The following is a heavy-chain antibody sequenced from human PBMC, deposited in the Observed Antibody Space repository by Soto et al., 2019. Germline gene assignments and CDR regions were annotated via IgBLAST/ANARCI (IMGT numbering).Heavy chain of an antibody. CDR3: AKVKTWTYLDY. CDR2: ISGSGGST. D-gene: IGHD5-12*01. V-gene: IGHV3-23*01. Sequence: GGPLRLSCAASGFTFSDYAMSWVRQAPGKGLEWVSSISGSGGSTYYADSVKGRFTISRDNSKNTLYLQMNSLRAEDTAVYYCAKVKTWTYLDYWGQGTLVTVSS. CDR1: GFTFSDYA. J-gene: IGHJ4*02.